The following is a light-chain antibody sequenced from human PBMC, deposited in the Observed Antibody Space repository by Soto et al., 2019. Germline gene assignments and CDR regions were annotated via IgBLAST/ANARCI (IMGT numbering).Light chain of an antibody. CDR2: TSD. CDR3: ATWDASLNGVV. CDR1: SSNIGRDN. V-gene: IGLV1-44*01. Sequence: QPVLTQPPSASGTPGQRVTISCSGSSSNIGRDNVNWYQQLPGAAPKLLIYTSDQRPSGVPDRFSGSKSGTSASLAISGLQSDDEADYYCATWDASLNGVVFGGGTKLTVL. J-gene: IGLJ2*01.